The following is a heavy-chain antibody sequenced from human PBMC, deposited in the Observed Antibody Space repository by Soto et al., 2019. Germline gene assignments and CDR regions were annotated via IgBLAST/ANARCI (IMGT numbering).Heavy chain of an antibody. CDR2: IYYSGST. J-gene: IGHJ6*03. CDR1: GGSISSYY. CDR3: ARHMHYYYHYMDV. V-gene: IGHV4-59*08. D-gene: IGHD2-2*01. Sequence: SETLSLTCTVSGGSISSYYWSSNRQPPGKGLEWIGYIYYSGSTNYNPSLKSRVTISVDTSKNQFSLKLSSVTAADTAVYYCARHMHYYYHYMDVWGKGTTVIVSS.